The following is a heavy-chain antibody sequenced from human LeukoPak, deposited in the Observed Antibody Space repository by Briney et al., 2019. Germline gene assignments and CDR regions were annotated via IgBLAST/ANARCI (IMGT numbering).Heavy chain of an antibody. D-gene: IGHD3-22*01. CDR1: GFTFSSYS. V-gene: IGHV3-30*02. Sequence: GGSLRLSCAASGFTFSSYSMNWVRQAPGKGLEWVAFIRYDGSNKYYADSVKGRFTISRDNSKNTLYLQMNSLRAEDTAVYYCAKDTHDSSGLLDYWGQGTLVTVSS. J-gene: IGHJ4*02. CDR3: AKDTHDSSGLLDY. CDR2: IRYDGSNK.